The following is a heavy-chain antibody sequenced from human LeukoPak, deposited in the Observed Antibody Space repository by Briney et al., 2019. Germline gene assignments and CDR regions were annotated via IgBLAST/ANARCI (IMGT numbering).Heavy chain of an antibody. CDR2: ISAYNGNT. J-gene: IGHJ4*02. Sequence: ASVKVSCKASGYTFTSYGISRVRQAPGQGLEWMGWISAYNGNTNYAQKLQGRVTMTADTSTSTAYMELRSLRSDDTAVYYCARGSIVEWLSPFDYWGQGTLVTVSS. CDR3: ARGSIVEWLSPFDY. D-gene: IGHD3-3*01. V-gene: IGHV1-18*01. CDR1: GYTFTSYG.